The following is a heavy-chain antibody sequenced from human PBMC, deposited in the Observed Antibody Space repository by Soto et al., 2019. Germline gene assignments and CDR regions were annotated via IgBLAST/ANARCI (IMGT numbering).Heavy chain of an antibody. V-gene: IGHV4-34*01. CDR3: ARGPAAAGTGAAFDI. CDR1: GGSFSGYY. J-gene: IGHJ3*02. CDR2: INHSGST. D-gene: IGHD6-13*01. Sequence: SETLSLTCAVYGGSFSGYYWSWIRQPPGNGLEWIGEINHSGSTNYNPSLKSRVTISVDTSKHQFSLKLTSVPAADPAVYYCARGPAAAGTGAAFDIWGQGTMVTVSS.